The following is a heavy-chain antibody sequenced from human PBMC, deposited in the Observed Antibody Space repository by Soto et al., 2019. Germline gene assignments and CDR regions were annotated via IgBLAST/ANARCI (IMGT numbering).Heavy chain of an antibody. CDR2: ISYDGSNK. CDR1: GFTFSSYA. Sequence: QVQLVESGGGVVQPGRSLRLSCAASGFTFSSYAMHWVRQAPGKGLEWVAVISYDGSNKYYADSVKGRFTISRDNSKNTLYLQMNSLRAEYTAVYYCATGPLSGYSLSLDWGQGTLVTVSS. V-gene: IGHV3-30-3*01. J-gene: IGHJ4*02. D-gene: IGHD5-18*01. CDR3: ATGPLSGYSLSLD.